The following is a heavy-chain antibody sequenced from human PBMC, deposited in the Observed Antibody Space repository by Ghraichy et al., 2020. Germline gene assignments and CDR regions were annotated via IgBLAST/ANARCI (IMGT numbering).Heavy chain of an antibody. J-gene: IGHJ5*02. V-gene: IGHV1-18*04. CDR3: ARGPRISVGGVLVP. Sequence: ASVKVSCRASGYIFSSYGCNWVRQAPGQGLEYMGWISAQNGEIKYAQKFQGRVTMTTDTSTNTCYMELRSLRFDDAAIYYCARGPRISVGGVLVPWGQGTPVTVSS. CDR2: ISAQNGEI. CDR1: GYIFSSYG. D-gene: IGHD3-16*01.